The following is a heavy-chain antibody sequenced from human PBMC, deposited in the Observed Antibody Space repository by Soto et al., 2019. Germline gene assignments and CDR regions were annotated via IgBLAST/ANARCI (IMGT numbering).Heavy chain of an antibody. J-gene: IGHJ4*02. CDR2: ISSSSSYT. CDR3: ARNEAAAGPVDY. V-gene: IGHV3-11*06. D-gene: IGHD6-13*01. Sequence: GVLRLSCAASGFTFSDYYMSWIRQAPGKGLEWVSYISSSSSYTNYADSVKGRFTISRDNAKNSLYLQMNSLRAEDTAVYYCARNEAAAGPVDYWGQGTLVTVSS. CDR1: GFTFSDYY.